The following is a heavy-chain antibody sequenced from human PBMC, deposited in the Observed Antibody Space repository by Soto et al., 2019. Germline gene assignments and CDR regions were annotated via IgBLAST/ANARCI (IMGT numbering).Heavy chain of an antibody. D-gene: IGHD2-21*01. J-gene: IGHJ4*02. CDR2: ISDSGNII. CDR1: GFTLSSYE. CDR3: AREEINCGGDCFAL. Sequence: EVQLVESGGDLVQPGGSLRLSCAASGFTLSSYEMNWVRQAPGTGLEWISYISDSGNIIYYADSVRGRFTNSRDRNSLYLRMNSLGAEDTAVYFCAREEINCGGDCFALWGQGTLVTVSS. V-gene: IGHV3-48*03.